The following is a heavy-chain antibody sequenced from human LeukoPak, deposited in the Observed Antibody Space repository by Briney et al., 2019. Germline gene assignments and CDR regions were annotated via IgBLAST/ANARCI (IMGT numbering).Heavy chain of an antibody. J-gene: IGHJ4*02. CDR1: DASISSYY. Sequence: PSETLSLTCTVSDASISSYYWSWIRQPPGKGLEWIGYIYYSGSTNYNPSLKSRLTISVDTSKNQFSLKLTSVSAADTAVYYCARDKASSSSFDYWGQGTLVTVSS. CDR2: IYYSGST. CDR3: ARDKASSSSFDY. D-gene: IGHD6-6*01. V-gene: IGHV4-59*01.